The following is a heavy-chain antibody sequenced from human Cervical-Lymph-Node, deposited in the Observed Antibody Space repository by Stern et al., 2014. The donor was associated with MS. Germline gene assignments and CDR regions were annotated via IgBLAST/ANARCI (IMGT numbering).Heavy chain of an antibody. V-gene: IGHV5-51*01. J-gene: IGHJ4*02. CDR2: IYPGDSDI. Sequence: VQLVQSGAEVRKPGESLKISCKSSGYIFTNYWIAWVRQMPGKGLEWMGIIYPGDSDIRYNPSFQGQVTISGDKSISTAFLQWTSLKASDSAIYYCERQRSGARFDNWGQGTRVTVSS. CDR3: ERQRSGARFDN. CDR1: GYIFTNYW. D-gene: IGHD1-26*01.